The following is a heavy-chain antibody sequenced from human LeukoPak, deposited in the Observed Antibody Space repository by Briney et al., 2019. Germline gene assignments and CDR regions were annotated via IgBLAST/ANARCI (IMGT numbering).Heavy chain of an antibody. CDR2: IGTAGDT. V-gene: IGHV3-13*01. CDR1: GFTFSSYD. J-gene: IGHJ4*02. Sequence: WGSLRLSCAASGFTFSSYDMHWVRQATGKGLEWVSAIGTAGDTYYPGSVKGRFTISRENAKNSLYLQVNSLRAGDTAMYYCARGGGYSGYDLIDYWGQGTLVTVSS. D-gene: IGHD5-12*01. CDR3: ARGGGYSGYDLIDY.